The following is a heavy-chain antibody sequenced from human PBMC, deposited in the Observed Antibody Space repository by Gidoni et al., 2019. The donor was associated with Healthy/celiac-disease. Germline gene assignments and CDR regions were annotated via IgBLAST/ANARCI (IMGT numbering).Heavy chain of an antibody. D-gene: IGHD1-26*01. CDR3: ARDQRRGGSGSYYQGNSGY. CDR1: GYTFTSYG. CDR2: ISAYNGNT. V-gene: IGHV1-18*01. J-gene: IGHJ4*02. Sequence: QVRLVQSGAEVKKPGASVKVSCKASGYTFTSYGISWVRQAPGQGLEWMGWISAYNGNTNYAQKLQGRVTMTTDTSTSTAYMELRSLRSDDTAVYYCARDQRRGGSGSYYQGNSGYWGQGTLVTVSS.